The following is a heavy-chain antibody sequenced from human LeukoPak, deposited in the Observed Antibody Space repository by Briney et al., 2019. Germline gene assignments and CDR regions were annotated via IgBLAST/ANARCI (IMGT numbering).Heavy chain of an antibody. J-gene: IGHJ4*02. CDR1: GFTFDDYG. D-gene: IGHD4-17*01. CDR3: ARGPTVTTPYYFDY. CDR2: INWNGGST. Sequence: RPGGSLRLSCAASGFTFDDYGMSWVRQAPGKGLEWVSGINWNGGSTGYADSVKGRFTISRDNAKNSPYLQMNSLRAEDTALYYCARGPTVTTPYYFDYWGQGTLVTVSS. V-gene: IGHV3-20*04.